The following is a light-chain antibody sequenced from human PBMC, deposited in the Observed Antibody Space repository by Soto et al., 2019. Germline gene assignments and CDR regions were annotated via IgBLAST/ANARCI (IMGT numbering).Light chain of an antibody. CDR2: LGS. V-gene: IGKV2-28*01. CDR3: MQALQAPLT. J-gene: IGKJ1*01. Sequence: DIVMTQSPLFLPVTPGEPAAISCRSSQSLLNSNGYNYLDWYLQKPGQSPQLLIYLGSSRASGVPDRFSGSGSGTDFTLTISRVEAEDVRFYYCMQALQAPLTFGQGTRVEIK. CDR1: QSLLNSNGYNY.